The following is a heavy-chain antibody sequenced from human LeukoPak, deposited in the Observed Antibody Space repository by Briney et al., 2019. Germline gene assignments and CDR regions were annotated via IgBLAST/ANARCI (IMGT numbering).Heavy chain of an antibody. Sequence: PGGSLRLSCAASGFTFSSYAMSWVRQAPGKGLEWVSAISGSGGSTYYADSVKGRFTISRDNSKNTLYLQMNSLRAEDTAVYYCAKGGFSGWYINWFDPWGQGTLVTVSS. J-gene: IGHJ5*02. D-gene: IGHD6-19*01. CDR1: GFTFSSYA. V-gene: IGHV3-23*01. CDR3: AKGGFSGWYINWFDP. CDR2: ISGSGGST.